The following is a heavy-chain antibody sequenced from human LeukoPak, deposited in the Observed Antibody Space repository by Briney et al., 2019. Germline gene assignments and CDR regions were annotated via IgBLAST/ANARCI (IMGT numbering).Heavy chain of an antibody. CDR1: GYTFTSYG. V-gene: IGHV1-18*01. CDR2: ISAYNGNT. CDR3: ARDGNVLRFLEWLSNSGYFDY. D-gene: IGHD3-3*01. J-gene: IGHJ4*02. Sequence: ASVKVSCKASGYTFTSYGISWVRQAPGQGLEWMGWISAYNGNTNYAQKLQGRVTTTTDTSTSTAYMELRSLRSDDTAVYYCARDGNVLRFLEWLSNSGYFDYWGQGTLVTVSS.